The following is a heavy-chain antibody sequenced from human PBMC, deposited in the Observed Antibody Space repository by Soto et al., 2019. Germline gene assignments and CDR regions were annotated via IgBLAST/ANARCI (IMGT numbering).Heavy chain of an antibody. V-gene: IGHV3-30*18. Sequence: QVQLVESGGGVVQPGRSLRLSCAASGFTFSSYGMHWVRQAPGKGLEWVAVISYDGSNKYYADSVKGRFTISRDNSKNTLYLLMNSLRAEDTAVYYCAKDNGGATCFDYWGQGTLVSVSS. CDR2: ISYDGSNK. CDR1: GFTFSSYG. D-gene: IGHD1-26*01. CDR3: AKDNGGATCFDY. J-gene: IGHJ4*02.